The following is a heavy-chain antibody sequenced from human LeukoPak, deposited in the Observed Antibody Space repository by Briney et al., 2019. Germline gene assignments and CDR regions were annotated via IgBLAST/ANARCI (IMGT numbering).Heavy chain of an antibody. CDR1: GGSISSYY. CDR2: IYYSGTT. Sequence: SETLSLTCTVSGGSISSYYWSWIRQPPGKGLEWIGYIYYSGTTNYNPSLKSRVTISVHTSKNQFSLKLSSVTAADTAVYYCARGVYIAAAQYGYWGQGTLVTVSS. V-gene: IGHV4-59*01. J-gene: IGHJ4*02. CDR3: ARGVYIAAAQYGY. D-gene: IGHD6-13*01.